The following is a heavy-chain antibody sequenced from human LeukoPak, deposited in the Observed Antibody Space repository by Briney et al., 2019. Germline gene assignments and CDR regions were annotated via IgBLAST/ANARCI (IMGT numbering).Heavy chain of an antibody. CDR1: GYTLNELS. CDR3: ATHFETSGYPSSFDY. D-gene: IGHD3-22*01. CDR2: FDPEAGQEGEA. J-gene: IGHJ4*02. V-gene: IGHV1-24*01. Sequence: ASVTVSFKVSGYTLNELSIHWVRQARGKGLEWMGGFDPEAGQEGEAIYAQKFQGRVTVTEDTSADTAYMEMSSLRSDDTAVYYCATHFETSGYPSSFDYWGQGTLVTVSS.